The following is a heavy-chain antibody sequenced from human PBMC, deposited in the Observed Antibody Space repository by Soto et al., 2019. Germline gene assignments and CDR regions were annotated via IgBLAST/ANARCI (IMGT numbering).Heavy chain of an antibody. CDR2: ISAYNGNT. CDR1: GYTFTSYG. Sequence: GASVKVSCKASGYTFTSYGISWVRQAPGQGLKWMGWISAYNGNTNYAQKLQGRVTMTTDTSTSTAYMGLRSLGSDDTAVYYCARDYSGYDSDYWGQGTLVTVSS. J-gene: IGHJ4*02. D-gene: IGHD5-12*01. CDR3: ARDYSGYDSDY. V-gene: IGHV1-18*04.